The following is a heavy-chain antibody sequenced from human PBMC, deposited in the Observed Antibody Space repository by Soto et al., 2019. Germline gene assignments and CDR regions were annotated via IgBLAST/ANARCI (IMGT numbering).Heavy chain of an antibody. CDR3: ASTLGGSFSFQH. D-gene: IGHD1-26*01. CDR1: GGSISSYY. CDR2: IYYSGST. J-gene: IGHJ1*01. Sequence: PSETLSLTCTVSGGSISSYYWSWIRQPPGKGLEWIGYIYYSGSTNYNPSLKSRVTISVDTSKNQFSLKLSSVTAADTAVYYCASTLGGSFSFQHWGQGTLVTVS. V-gene: IGHV4-59*01.